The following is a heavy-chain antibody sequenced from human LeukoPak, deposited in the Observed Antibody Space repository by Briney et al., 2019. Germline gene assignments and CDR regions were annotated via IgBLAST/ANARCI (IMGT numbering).Heavy chain of an antibody. V-gene: IGHV3-73*01. Sequence: GGSLRLSCAASGFTFSGSAMHWVRQASGKGLEWVGRIRSKANSYATAYAASVKGRFTISRDDSKNTAYLHVNSLRPEDTAVYYCARDLYKWELIYFDYWGQGTLVTVSS. CDR2: IRSKANSYAT. CDR1: GFTFSGSA. J-gene: IGHJ4*02. D-gene: IGHD1-26*01. CDR3: ARDLYKWELIYFDY.